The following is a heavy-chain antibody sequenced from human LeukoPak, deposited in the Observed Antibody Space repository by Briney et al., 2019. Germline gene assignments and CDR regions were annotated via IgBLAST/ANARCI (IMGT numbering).Heavy chain of an antibody. J-gene: IGHJ4*02. CDR1: GFTFSSYS. CDR2: ISSSSSYI. V-gene: IGHV3-21*01. CDR3: ARGIRGSGWFPPFDY. D-gene: IGHD6-19*01. Sequence: GGSLRLSCAASGFTFSSYSMNWVRQVPGKGLEWVSSISSSSSYIYYADSVKGRFTISRDNAKNSLYLQMNSLRAEDTAVYYCARGIRGSGWFPPFDYWGQGTLVTVSS.